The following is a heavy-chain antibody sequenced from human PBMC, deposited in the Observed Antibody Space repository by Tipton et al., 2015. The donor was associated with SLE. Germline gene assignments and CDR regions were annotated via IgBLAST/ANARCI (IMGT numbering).Heavy chain of an antibody. D-gene: IGHD2-15*01. V-gene: IGHV3-21*01. CDR1: GFTFSSYA. Sequence: GSLRLSCAASGFTFSSYAMSWVRQAPGKGLEWVSSISSSSSYIYYADSVKGRFTISRDNAKNSLYLQMNSLRAEDTAVYYCARGGYCSGGSCLDYWGQGTLVTVSS. J-gene: IGHJ4*02. CDR3: ARGGYCSGGSCLDY. CDR2: ISSSSSYI.